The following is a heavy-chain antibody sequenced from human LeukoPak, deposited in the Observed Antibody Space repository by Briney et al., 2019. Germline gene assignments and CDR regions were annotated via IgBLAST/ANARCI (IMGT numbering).Heavy chain of an antibody. Sequence: ASVKVSCKASGYTFTGYYMHWVRQAPGQGLEWMGRINPNSGGTNYAQKFQGRVTMTRDTSISTAYMELSRLRSDDTAVYYCARDAGYSSRFDPWGQGTLVTVSS. V-gene: IGHV1-2*06. CDR1: GYTFTGYY. J-gene: IGHJ5*02. CDR2: INPNSGGT. D-gene: IGHD6-13*01. CDR3: ARDAGYSSRFDP.